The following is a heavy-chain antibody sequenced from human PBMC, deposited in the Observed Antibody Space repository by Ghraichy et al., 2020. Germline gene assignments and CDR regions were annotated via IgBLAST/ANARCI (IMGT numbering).Heavy chain of an antibody. CDR1: GASISTGGHY. D-gene: IGHD2-21*02. CDR3: ARDCGGDCFSGGFDI. J-gene: IGHJ3*02. CDR2: IYSNGST. V-gene: IGHV4-31*03. Sequence: SQTLSLTCTVFGASISTGGHYWSWIRQYPGKGLEWIGYIYSNGSTKYDPSLNPSLKSRVSILLDRSKNHFSLKLTFVTAADTAVYYCARDCGGDCFSGGFDIWGQGTMVTVSS.